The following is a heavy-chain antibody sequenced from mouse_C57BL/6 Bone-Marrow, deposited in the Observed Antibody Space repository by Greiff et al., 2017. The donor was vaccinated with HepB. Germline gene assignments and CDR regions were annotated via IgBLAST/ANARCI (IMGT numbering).Heavy chain of an antibody. D-gene: IGHD2-5*01. CDR1: GYTFTSYW. J-gene: IGHJ1*03. CDR3: AREGVYNNYVWYFDV. Sequence: QVQLQQPGAELVRPGTSVKLSCKASGYTFTSYWMHWVKQRPGQGLEWIGVIDPSDSYTNYNQKFKGKATLTVDTSSSTAYMQLSSLTSEDSAVYYCAREGVYNNYVWYFDVWGTGTTVTVSS. CDR2: IDPSDSYT. V-gene: IGHV1-59*01.